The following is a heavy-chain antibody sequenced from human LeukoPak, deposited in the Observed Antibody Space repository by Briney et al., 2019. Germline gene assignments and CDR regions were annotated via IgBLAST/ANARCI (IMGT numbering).Heavy chain of an antibody. CDR1: GGSISSYY. D-gene: IGHD2-8*01. Sequence: SETLSLTCTVSGGSISSYYWSWIRQPPGKGLEWIGYIYYCGSTNYNPSLKSRVTISVDTSKNQFSLKLSSVTAADTAVYYCACLYCTNGVCPDYWGQGTLVTVSS. V-gene: IGHV4-59*01. CDR3: ACLYCTNGVCPDY. CDR2: IYYCGST. J-gene: IGHJ4*02.